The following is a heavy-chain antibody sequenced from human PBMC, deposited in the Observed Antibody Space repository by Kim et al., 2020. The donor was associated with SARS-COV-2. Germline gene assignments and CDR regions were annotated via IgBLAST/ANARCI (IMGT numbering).Heavy chain of an antibody. Sequence: SLKSRVTISVDTSKNQFSLKLSSVTAADTAVYYCARRPGARYSYQYYFDYWGQGTLVTVSS. D-gene: IGHD5-18*01. J-gene: IGHJ4*02. V-gene: IGHV4-39*01. CDR3: ARRPGARYSYQYYFDY.